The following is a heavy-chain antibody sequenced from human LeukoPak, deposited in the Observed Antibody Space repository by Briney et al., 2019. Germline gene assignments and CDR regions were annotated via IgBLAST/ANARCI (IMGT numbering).Heavy chain of an antibody. Sequence: PSETLSLTCTVYGDSISTSNYYWGWMSQPPGKGLEWSGNIFYSGSTYYSPSLKNRVTIILDTSRNQFSLKLNSVTAADTAVYLCAKSICSGLVDIWGQATMVTVSP. CDR1: GDSISTSNYY. CDR2: IFYSGST. V-gene: IGHV4-39*07. J-gene: IGHJ3*02. CDR3: AKSICSGLVDI. D-gene: IGHD2-8*02.